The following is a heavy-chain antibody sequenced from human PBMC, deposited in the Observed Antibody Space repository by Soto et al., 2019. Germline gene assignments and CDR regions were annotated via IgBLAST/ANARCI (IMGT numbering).Heavy chain of an antibody. V-gene: IGHV3-30*04. D-gene: IGHD1-26*01. Sequence: HPGGSLRLSCAASGFTFRNYAIHWVRQAPGKGLEWVAVISRDGSHKYYLDSVKGRFTISRDNSKDTVNLLMKSLRDDDSAMYYCARSRNSAVADSFDFWGQGTLVTVSS. CDR1: GFTFRNYA. J-gene: IGHJ4*02. CDR3: ARSRNSAVADSFDF. CDR2: ISRDGSHK.